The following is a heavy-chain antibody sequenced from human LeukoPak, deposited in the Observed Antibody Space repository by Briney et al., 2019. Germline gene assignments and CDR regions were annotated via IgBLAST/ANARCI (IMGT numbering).Heavy chain of an antibody. D-gene: IGHD3-9*01. J-gene: IGHJ4*02. Sequence: ASVKVSCKASGGTFSSYAISWVRQAPGQGLEWMGGIIPIFGTANYAQKFQGRVTITTDESTSTAYMEPSSLRSEDTAVYYCARGVRYFDWLLRPWGQGTLVTVSS. V-gene: IGHV1-69*05. CDR2: IIPIFGTA. CDR1: GGTFSSYA. CDR3: ARGVRYFDWLLRP.